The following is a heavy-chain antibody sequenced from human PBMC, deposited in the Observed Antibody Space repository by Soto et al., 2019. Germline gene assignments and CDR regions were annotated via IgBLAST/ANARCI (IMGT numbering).Heavy chain of an antibody. Sequence: QVQLVESGGGVVQPGRSLRLSCAASGFTFSSYGMHWVRPAPGKGLEWVAVIWYDGSNKYYADSVKGRFTISRDNSKNTLYLQMNSLRAEDTAVYYCARDFDADSSGSYGYWGQGTLVTVSS. V-gene: IGHV3-33*01. CDR1: GFTFSSYG. CDR3: ARDFDADSSGSYGY. J-gene: IGHJ4*02. D-gene: IGHD3-22*01. CDR2: IWYDGSNK.